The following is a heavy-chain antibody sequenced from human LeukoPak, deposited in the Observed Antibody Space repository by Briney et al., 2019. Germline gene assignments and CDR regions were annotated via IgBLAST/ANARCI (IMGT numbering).Heavy chain of an antibody. Sequence: PSETLSLTCTVPGGSINSYYWTWIRQPPGKALEWIGYIYYSGSTYYNPSLKSRVTISLDTSKNQFSLKLSSVTAADTAVYYCASDANPFSNLNCFNPWGQGTLVTVSS. D-gene: IGHD1-14*01. J-gene: IGHJ5*02. CDR2: IYYSGST. CDR1: GGSINSYY. CDR3: ASDANPFSNLNCFNP. V-gene: IGHV4-59*01.